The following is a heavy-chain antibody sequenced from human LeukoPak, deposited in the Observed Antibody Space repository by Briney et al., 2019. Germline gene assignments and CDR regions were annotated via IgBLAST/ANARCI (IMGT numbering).Heavy chain of an antibody. Sequence: GASVKVSCKASGYTFTSYDIKWVRQATGQGLEWMGWMNPNSGNAGYAQKFQGGVTMTRDTSISTAYMELSSLITEDTAVYFCARAFSGSYYYYVMDVWGQGTTVTVSS. D-gene: IGHD1-26*01. J-gene: IGHJ6*02. V-gene: IGHV1-8*01. CDR1: GYTFTSYD. CDR2: MNPNSGNA. CDR3: ARAFSGSYYYYVMDV.